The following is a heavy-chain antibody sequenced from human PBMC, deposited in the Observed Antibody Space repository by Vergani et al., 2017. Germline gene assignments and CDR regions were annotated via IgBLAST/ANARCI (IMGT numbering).Heavy chain of an antibody. CDR1: GFTFSDHY. CDR3: ASRGGGGSGSDAFDI. CDR2: TRNKANSYTT. J-gene: IGHJ3*02. D-gene: IGHD2-15*01. Sequence: EVQLVESGGGLVQPGGSLRLSCAASGFTFSDHYMDWVRQAPGKGLEWVGRTRNKANSYTTEYAASVKGRFTISADKSISTAYLQWSSLKASDTAMYYCASRGGGGSGSDAFDIWGQGTMVTVSS. V-gene: IGHV3-72*01.